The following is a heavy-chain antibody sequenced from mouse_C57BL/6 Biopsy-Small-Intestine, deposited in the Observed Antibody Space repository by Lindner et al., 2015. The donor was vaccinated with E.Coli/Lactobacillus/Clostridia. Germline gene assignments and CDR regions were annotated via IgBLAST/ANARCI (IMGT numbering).Heavy chain of an antibody. V-gene: IGHV1-82*01. J-gene: IGHJ2*01. CDR1: GYAFSSSW. CDR3: ARDRVYYDYEDYYFDY. Sequence: VQLQESGPELVKPGASVKISCKASGYAFSSSWMNWVKQRPGKGLEWIGRIYPGDGDTNYNGKFKGKATLTADKSSSTAYMQLSSLTSEDSAVYYCARDRVYYDYEDYYFDYWGQGTTLTVSS. D-gene: IGHD2-4*01. CDR2: IYPGDGDT.